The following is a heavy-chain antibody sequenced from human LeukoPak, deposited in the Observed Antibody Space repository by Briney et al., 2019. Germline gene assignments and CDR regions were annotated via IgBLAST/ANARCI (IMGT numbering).Heavy chain of an antibody. V-gene: IGHV3-23*01. Sequence: GSLRLSCAASGFTFSTYGISWVRRAPGKGLEWVSAITGSGDGTKYADSVKGRFTISRDNSKNTVYLQMNSLRVEDTALYYCARRITATTPFDYWGQGTLVIVSS. CDR2: ITGSGDGT. J-gene: IGHJ4*02. D-gene: IGHD3-16*01. CDR1: GFTFSTYG. CDR3: ARRITATTPFDY.